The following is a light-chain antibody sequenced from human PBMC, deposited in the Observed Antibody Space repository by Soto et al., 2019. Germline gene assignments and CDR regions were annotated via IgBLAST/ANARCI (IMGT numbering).Light chain of an antibody. CDR3: QQSYSTLYT. CDR1: QSISSY. V-gene: IGKV1-39*01. J-gene: IGKJ2*01. CDR2: AAS. Sequence: DIQMTQSRASLSASVGDRVTITCRASQSISSYLNWYQQKPGKAPKLLIYAASSLQSGVPSRFSGSGSGTDFTLTISSLQPEDFATYYCQQSYSTLYTFGQGTKLEIK.